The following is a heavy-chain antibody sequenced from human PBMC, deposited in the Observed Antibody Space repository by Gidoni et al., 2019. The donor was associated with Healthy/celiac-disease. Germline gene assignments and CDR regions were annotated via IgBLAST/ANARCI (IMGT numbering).Heavy chain of an antibody. CDR3: ARAQVTNHYYYYGMDV. CDR2: IWYDGSNK. CDR1: GFTSCSYG. V-gene: IGHV3-33*01. D-gene: IGHD4-4*01. Sequence: QVQLVESGGGVVQPWRSLRPSCAASGFTSCSYGMHWVRQAPGKGLEWVAVIWYDGSNKYYADSAKGRFTISRDNSKNTLYLQMNSLRAEDTAVYYCARAQVTNHYYYYGMDVWGQGTTVTVSS. J-gene: IGHJ6*02.